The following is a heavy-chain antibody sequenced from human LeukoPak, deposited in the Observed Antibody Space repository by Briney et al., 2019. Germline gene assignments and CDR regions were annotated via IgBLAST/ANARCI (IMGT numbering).Heavy chain of an antibody. V-gene: IGHV4-39*07. J-gene: IGHJ2*01. CDR1: GGSISSSNHH. CDR2: IYYSETT. Sequence: SETLSLTCTVSGGSISSSNHHWGWIRQPPGKGLEWIGNIYYSETTYYNPSLRSRVSFSVDTSKNQFSLKVTSVTAADTAVYYCWCATMTTARYWYFDLWGRGTLVTVSS. D-gene: IGHD4-17*01. CDR3: WCATMTTARYWYFDL.